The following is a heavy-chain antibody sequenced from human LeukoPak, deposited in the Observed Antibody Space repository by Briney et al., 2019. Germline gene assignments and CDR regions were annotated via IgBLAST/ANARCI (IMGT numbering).Heavy chain of an antibody. CDR2: IYTSGST. CDR1: GYSISSRNW. CDR3: ARLITGTTTAFDI. Sequence: SETLSLTCAVSGYSISSRNWWGWIRQPAGKGLEWIGRIYTSGSTNYNPSLKSRVTMSVDTSKNRFSLKLSSVTAADTAVYYCARLITGTTTAFDIWGQGTMVTVSS. V-gene: IGHV4-28*01. J-gene: IGHJ3*02. D-gene: IGHD1-7*01.